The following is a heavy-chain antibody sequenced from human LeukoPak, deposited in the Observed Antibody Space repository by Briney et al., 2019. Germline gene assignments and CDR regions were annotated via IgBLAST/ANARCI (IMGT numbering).Heavy chain of an antibody. V-gene: IGHV1-2*04. CDR2: INPNSGGT. Sequence: GASVKVSCKASGYTFTGYYMHWVRQAPGQGLEWMGWINPNSGGTNYAQKFQGWVTMTTDTSTSTAYMELRSLTSDDTAVYYCARSLLVVPDASGEHDAFDMWGQGTMVTVSS. CDR3: ARSLLVVPDASGEHDAFDM. D-gene: IGHD2-8*02. J-gene: IGHJ3*02. CDR1: GYTFTGYY.